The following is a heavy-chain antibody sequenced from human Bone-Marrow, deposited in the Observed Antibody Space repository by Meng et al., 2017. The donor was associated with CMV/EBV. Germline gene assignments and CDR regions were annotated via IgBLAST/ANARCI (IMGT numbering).Heavy chain of an antibody. Sequence: GESLKISCAASGFTFSSYAMHWVRQAPGKGLEWVAVISYDGSNKYYADSVKGRFTISRDNSKNTLYLQMNSLRAEDTAVYYCARVIAARGSSYFDYWDQGTLVTVSS. CDR2: ISYDGSNK. CDR3: ARVIAARGSSYFDY. CDR1: GFTFSSYA. D-gene: IGHD6-13*01. V-gene: IGHV3-30*04. J-gene: IGHJ4*02.